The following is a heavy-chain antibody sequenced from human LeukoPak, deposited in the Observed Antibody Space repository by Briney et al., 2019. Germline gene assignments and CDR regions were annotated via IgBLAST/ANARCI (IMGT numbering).Heavy chain of an antibody. D-gene: IGHD1-26*01. CDR1: GFTFDDYA. J-gene: IGHJ4*02. Sequence: GGXLRLSCAASGFTFDDYAMHWVCQAPGKGVEWVSLISGDGGSTYYAASVKGPFTISRDNSKNSLYLQMNSLRTEDTALYYCAKDIGYSGSCADYWGQGTLVTVSS. V-gene: IGHV3-43*02. CDR3: AKDIGYSGSCADY. CDR2: ISGDGGST.